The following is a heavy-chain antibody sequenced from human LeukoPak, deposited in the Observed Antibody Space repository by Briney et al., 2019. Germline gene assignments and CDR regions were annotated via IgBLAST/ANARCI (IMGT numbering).Heavy chain of an antibody. CDR2: ISAYNGNT. J-gene: IGHJ4*02. CDR3: ARDLDYDILTGNMYYFDH. V-gene: IGHV1-18*01. Sequence: RGASVKVSCKASGYTFTSYGISWVRQAPGQGLEWMGWISAYNGNTNYAQKLQGRVTMTTDTSTSTAYMELRSLRSDDTAVYYCARDLDYDILTGNMYYFDHWGQGTLVTVSS. CDR1: GYTFTSYG. D-gene: IGHD3-9*01.